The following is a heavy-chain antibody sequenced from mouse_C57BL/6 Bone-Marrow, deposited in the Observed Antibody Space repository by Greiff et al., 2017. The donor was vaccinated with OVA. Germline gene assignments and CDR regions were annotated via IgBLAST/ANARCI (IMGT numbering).Heavy chain of an antibody. D-gene: IGHD2-5*01. CDR1: GFTFSDYG. V-gene: IGHV5-17*01. CDR2: ISSGSSTI. CDR3: ARHSNYVGMDY. J-gene: IGHJ4*01. Sequence: EVQVVESGGGLVKPGGSLKLSCAASGFTFSDYGMHWVRQAPEKGLEWVAYISSGSSTIYYADTVKGRFTISRDNAKNTLFLQMTSLRSEDTAMYYCARHSNYVGMDYWGQGTSVTVSS.